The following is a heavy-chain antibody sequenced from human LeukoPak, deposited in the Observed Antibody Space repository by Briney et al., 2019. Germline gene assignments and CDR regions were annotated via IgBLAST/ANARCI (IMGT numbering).Heavy chain of an antibody. Sequence: GGSLRLSCAASGFTFSDYYMSWVRQAPGKGLECVSYISTSGRTLYYADSVKGRFTISRDNAKNSLYLQMNSLSAEDTAVYYCARHHPAAGGAFGYWGQGTLVTVSS. D-gene: IGHD6-13*01. CDR1: GFTFSDYY. V-gene: IGHV3-11*01. CDR3: ARHHPAAGGAFGY. J-gene: IGHJ4*02. CDR2: ISTSGRTL.